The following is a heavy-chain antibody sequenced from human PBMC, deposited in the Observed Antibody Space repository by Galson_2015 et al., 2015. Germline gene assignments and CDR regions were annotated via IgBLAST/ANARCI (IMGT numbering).Heavy chain of an antibody. CDR2: IYYSGST. J-gene: IGHJ4*02. D-gene: IGHD6-13*01. CDR1: GGSISSSSYY. V-gene: IGHV4-39*01. Sequence: SETLSLTCAVSGGSISSSSYYWGWIRQPPGKGLEWIGSIYYSGSTYYNPSLKSRVTISVDTSKNQFSLKLSSVTAADTAVYYCARAAAAGTGGEVDYWGQGTLVTVSS. CDR3: ARAAAAGTGGEVDY.